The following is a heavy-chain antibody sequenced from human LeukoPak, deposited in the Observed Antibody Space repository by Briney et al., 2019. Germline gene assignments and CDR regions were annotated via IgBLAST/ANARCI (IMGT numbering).Heavy chain of an antibody. CDR3: ARGAYCGGDCPPDLFDY. V-gene: IGHV3-30*04. CDR1: GFTFSSYA. J-gene: IGHJ4*02. D-gene: IGHD2-21*02. Sequence: GRSLRLSCAASGFTFSSYAMHWVRQAPGKGLEWVAVISYDGSNKYYADSVKGRFTISRDNSKNTLYLQMNSLRAEDTAVYYCARGAYCGGDCPPDLFDYWGQGTLVTVSS. CDR2: ISYDGSNK.